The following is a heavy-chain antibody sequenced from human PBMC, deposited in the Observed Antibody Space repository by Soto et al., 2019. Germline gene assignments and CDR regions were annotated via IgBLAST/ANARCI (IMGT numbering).Heavy chain of an antibody. J-gene: IGHJ4*02. V-gene: IGHV1-69*06. CDR3: ARVFYEYSGSYTH. Sequence: VQLLESGAEVKKPGSSVKVSCKASGGTFSSYAISWVRQAPGQGLEWMGGIIPIFGTANYAQKFQGRVTITADKSTSTAYMELSSLRSEDTAVYYCARVFYEYSGSYTHWGQGTLVTVSS. D-gene: IGHD1-26*01. CDR1: GGTFSSYA. CDR2: IIPIFGTA.